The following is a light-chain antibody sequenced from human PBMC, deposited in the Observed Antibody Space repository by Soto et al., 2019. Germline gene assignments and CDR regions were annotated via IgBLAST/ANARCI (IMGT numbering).Light chain of an antibody. Sequence: ALTQPRSVSGSPGQSVTISCTGTSSDVGGYNYVSWYQQHPGKAPKLMIYDVSKRPSGVPDRFSGSKSGNTASLTISGLQAEDEADYYCCSYAGSYTFPYVFGTGTQLTVL. CDR3: CSYAGSYTFPYV. V-gene: IGLV2-11*01. CDR1: SSDVGGYNY. CDR2: DVS. J-gene: IGLJ1*01.